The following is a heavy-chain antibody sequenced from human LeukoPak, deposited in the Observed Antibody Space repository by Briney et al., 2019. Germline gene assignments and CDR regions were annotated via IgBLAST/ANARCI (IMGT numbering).Heavy chain of an antibody. D-gene: IGHD3-10*01. CDR2: IYSGGST. CDR1: GFTVSSNY. V-gene: IGHV3-53*01. J-gene: IGHJ4*02. CDR3: ARDEVGYYGSGSYY. Sequence: GESLRLSCAASGFTVSSNYMSWVRQAPGKGLEWVSVIYSGGSTYYADSVKGRFTISRDNSKNTLYLQMNSLRAEDTAVYYCARDEVGYYGSGSYYWGQGTLVTVSS.